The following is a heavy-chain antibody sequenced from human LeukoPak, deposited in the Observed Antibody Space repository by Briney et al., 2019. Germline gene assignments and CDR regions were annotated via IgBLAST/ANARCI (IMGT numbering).Heavy chain of an antibody. CDR2: ISGSGGST. Sequence: GGSLRLSCAASGLTFSSYAMNWVRQAPGKGLEWVSAISGSGGSTYYTDSVKGRFTISRDNSKNTLYLQMNSLRAEDTAVYYCAKGDSMIVEVDFDYWGQGTLVTVSS. CDR1: GLTFSSYA. V-gene: IGHV3-23*01. CDR3: AKGDSMIVEVDFDY. D-gene: IGHD3-22*01. J-gene: IGHJ4*02.